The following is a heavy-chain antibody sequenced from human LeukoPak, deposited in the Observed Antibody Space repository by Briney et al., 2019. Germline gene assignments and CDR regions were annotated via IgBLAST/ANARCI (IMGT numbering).Heavy chain of an antibody. CDR2: IYWDDDK. CDR3: AHSGPGGYYNADHYFDY. J-gene: IGHJ4*02. Sequence: SGPTLVNPTQTLTLTCTFSGFSLSTSGVGVGWIRQPPGKALEWLALIYWDDDKRYSPSLKSRLTITKDTSKNQVVLTMTNMDPVDTATYYCAHSGPGGYYNADHYFDYWGQGTLVTVSS. CDR1: GFSLSTSGVG. D-gene: IGHD3-10*01. V-gene: IGHV2-5*02.